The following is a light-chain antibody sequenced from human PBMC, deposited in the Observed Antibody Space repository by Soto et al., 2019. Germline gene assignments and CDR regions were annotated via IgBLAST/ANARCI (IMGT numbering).Light chain of an antibody. V-gene: IGLV2-14*01. CDR2: DVS. J-gene: IGLJ2*01. CDR1: SSDVGGYNY. Sequence: QSALTQPASVSGSPGQSITISCTGTSSDVGGYNYVSWYQQHPGKAPKLMIYDVSNRPSGVSNRFSGSKSGNTAYLTISGLQGEDEGDYYCSSYTSSSTVVFGGGTQLTVL. CDR3: SSYTSSSTVV.